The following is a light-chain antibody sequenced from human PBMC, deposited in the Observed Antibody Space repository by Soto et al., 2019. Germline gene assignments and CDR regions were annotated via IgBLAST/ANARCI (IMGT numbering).Light chain of an antibody. J-gene: IGLJ2*01. CDR1: SSDVGGYNY. CDR2: DVS. V-gene: IGLV2-14*01. CDR3: SSYTSSSPPVV. Sequence: QSALTQPASVSGSPGQSITISCTGTSSDVGGYNYVSWYQQHPGKAPKLMIYDVSNRPSGVSNRFSGYKSGNTASLTISGLQAENEADYSCSSYTSSSPPVVFGGGTQLTV.